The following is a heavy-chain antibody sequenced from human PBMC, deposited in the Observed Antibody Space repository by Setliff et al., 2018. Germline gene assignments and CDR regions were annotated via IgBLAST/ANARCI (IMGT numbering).Heavy chain of an antibody. J-gene: IGHJ6*02. CDR3: ARGDRWGYSYGPYYYGMDV. Sequence: PSETLSLTCAVYGGSFSGYYWTWIRQPPGKGLEWIGEIYHSGSTKYNPSLKSRVTISVDKSKNQFSLKLSSVTAADTAVYYCARGDRWGYSYGPYYYGMDVWGQGTTVTVSS. CDR1: GGSFSGYY. V-gene: IGHV4-34*01. CDR2: IYHSGST. D-gene: IGHD5-18*01.